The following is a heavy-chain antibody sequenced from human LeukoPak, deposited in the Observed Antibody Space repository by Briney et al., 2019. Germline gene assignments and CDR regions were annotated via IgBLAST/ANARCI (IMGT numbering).Heavy chain of an antibody. Sequence: GGSLRLSCAASGFTFSSYWMSWVRQAPGKGLEWVANINQDGSEKYYVDSVKGRFTISRDNAKNSLYLQMNSLRAEDTAVYYCAREHIVVVTATFDYWGQGTLVTVSS. CDR3: AREHIVVVTATFDY. J-gene: IGHJ4*02. CDR1: GFTFSSYW. CDR2: INQDGSEK. D-gene: IGHD2-21*02. V-gene: IGHV3-7*01.